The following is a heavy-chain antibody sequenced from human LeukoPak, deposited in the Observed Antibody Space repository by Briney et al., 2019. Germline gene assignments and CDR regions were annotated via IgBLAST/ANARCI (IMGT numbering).Heavy chain of an antibody. CDR2: INSDGSST. CDR1: GFTFSSYW. V-gene: IGHV3-74*01. J-gene: IGHJ4*02. CDR3: ARGAGYYDSSGYYLDYFDY. D-gene: IGHD3-22*01. Sequence: GGSLRLSCAASGFTFSSYWMHWVRQAPGKGLVWVSRINSDGSSTSYADSVKGRFTISRDNAKNTLYLQMNSLRAEDTAVYYCARGAGYYDSSGYYLDYFDYWGQGTLVTVSS.